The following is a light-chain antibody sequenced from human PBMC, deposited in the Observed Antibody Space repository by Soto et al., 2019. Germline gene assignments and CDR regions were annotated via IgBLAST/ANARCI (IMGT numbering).Light chain of an antibody. CDR3: QQSYSLSPIT. Sequence: DIQMTQSPSSLSASVGDRVTLTCRASETISTFLNWYQHKPGRAPKLLIYAASRLQSGVPSRFSGRGSGTDFTLTINGLQPEDFASYYCQQSYSLSPITFGQGTRLEI. CDR1: ETISTF. J-gene: IGKJ5*01. CDR2: AAS. V-gene: IGKV1-39*01.